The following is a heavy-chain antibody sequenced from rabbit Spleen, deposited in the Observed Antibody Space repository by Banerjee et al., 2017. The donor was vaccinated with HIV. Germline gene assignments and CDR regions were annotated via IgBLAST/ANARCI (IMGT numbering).Heavy chain of an antibody. V-gene: IGHV1S45*01. CDR2: INTATGKA. D-gene: IGHD1-1*01. Sequence: QEQLEESGGGLVKPEGSLTLTCRASGFSFSDRDVMCWVRQAPGKGLEWIACINTATGKAIYASCAKGRFTSPKTSSTTVTLQMTNLTAADTSTYFCARDLSAVIGWNFNLWGPGTLVTVS. CDR1: GFSFSDRDV. CDR3: ARDLSAVIGWNFNL. J-gene: IGHJ4*01.